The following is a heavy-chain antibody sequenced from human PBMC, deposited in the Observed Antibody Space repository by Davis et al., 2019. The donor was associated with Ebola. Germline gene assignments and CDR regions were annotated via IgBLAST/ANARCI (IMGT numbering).Heavy chain of an antibody. CDR2: INHSGST. D-gene: IGHD2/OR15-2a*01. J-gene: IGHJ5*02. CDR1: GGSISSHY. V-gene: IGHV4-34*01. Sequence: PSETLSLTCTVSGGSISSHYWSWIRQPPGKGLEWIGEINHSGSTNYNPSLKSRVTISVDTSKNQFSLKLSSVTAADTAVYYCARASFLGPRWFDPWGQGTLVTVSS. CDR3: ARASFLGPRWFDP.